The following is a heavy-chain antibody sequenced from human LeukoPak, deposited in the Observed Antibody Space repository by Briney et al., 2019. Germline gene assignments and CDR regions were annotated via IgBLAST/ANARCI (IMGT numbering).Heavy chain of an antibody. D-gene: IGHD3-22*01. V-gene: IGHV4-34*01. CDR3: ASGTDSSGYYY. J-gene: IGHJ4*02. CDR2: INHSGST. CDR1: GGSFSGYY. Sequence: SETLSLTCAVYGGSFSGYYWSWIRQPPGKGLEWIGEINHSGSTNYNPSLKSRVTISVDTSKNQFSLKLSSVTAADTAVYHCASGTDSSGYYYWGQGTLVTVSS.